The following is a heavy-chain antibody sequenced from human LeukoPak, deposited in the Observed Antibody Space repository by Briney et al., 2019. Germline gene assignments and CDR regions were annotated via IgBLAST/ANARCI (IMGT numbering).Heavy chain of an antibody. J-gene: IGHJ4*02. V-gene: IGHV3-23*01. Sequence: GGSLRLSCAASGFTFSSYAMSWFRQAPGKGLEWVSAISGSGGSTYYADSVKGRFTISRDNSKNTLYLQMNSLRAEDTAVYYCAKGGVITTSPRFGYWGQGTLVTVSS. CDR1: GFTFSSYA. CDR3: AKGGVITTSPRFGY. CDR2: ISGSGGST. D-gene: IGHD3-22*01.